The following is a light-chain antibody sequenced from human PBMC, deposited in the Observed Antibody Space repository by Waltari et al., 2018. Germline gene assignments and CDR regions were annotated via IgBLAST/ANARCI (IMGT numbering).Light chain of an antibody. CDR3: QQYGSSPLFT. J-gene: IGKJ3*01. CDR1: QSVTNTY. CDR2: GAS. V-gene: IGKV3-20*01. Sequence: EIVLTQPPGTLSLSPGERATLSCRTSQSVTNTYLAWYQQKPGQAPRLLIYGASSRATGIPDRFSGSGSGTDFTLTISRLEPEDFAVYYCQQYGSSPLFTFAPGTKVDIK.